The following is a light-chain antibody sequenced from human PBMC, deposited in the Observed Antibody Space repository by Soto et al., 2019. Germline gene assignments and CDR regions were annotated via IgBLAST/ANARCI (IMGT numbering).Light chain of an antibody. V-gene: IGKV3-15*01. Sequence: MVMTQSPGTLSASPGERASLSCRDSQSVSSTLVWYQQKPGQAPRLLIYDASSRATGIPARFNASGSGTDFTLTISSLQSEDFAVYYCQQYYHWPWTFGQGTKVDIK. CDR2: DAS. J-gene: IGKJ1*01. CDR3: QQYYHWPWT. CDR1: QSVSST.